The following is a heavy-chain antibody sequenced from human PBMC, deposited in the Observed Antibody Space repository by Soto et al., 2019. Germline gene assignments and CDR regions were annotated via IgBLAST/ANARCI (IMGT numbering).Heavy chain of an antibody. D-gene: IGHD1-26*01. V-gene: IGHV3-21*06. CDR3: TRDQGGSYDSWFDP. J-gene: IGHJ5*02. Sequence: EVQLVESGGGLVKPGGSLRLSCTFTFNSYSLNLVRQAPGKGLEWVSSISSGSAYIKYADSVKGRFTISRDNANNLLYLQMSSLRVDDTAVYYCTRDQGGSYDSWFDPWGQGTLVTVSS. CDR2: ISSGSAYI. CDR1: TFNSYS.